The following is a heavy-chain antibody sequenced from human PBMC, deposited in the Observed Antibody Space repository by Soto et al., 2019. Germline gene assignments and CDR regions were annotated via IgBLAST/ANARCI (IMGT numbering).Heavy chain of an antibody. CDR1: GFTFSSYG. D-gene: IGHD1-26*01. CDR2: IWYDGSNK. CDR3: ARASGSYYAHYFDY. Sequence: GGSLRLSCAATGFTFSSYGMHWVRQAPGKGLEWVAVIWYDGSNKYYANSVKGRFTISRKNSKNTLYLQMNSLRAEDTAVYYCARASGSYYAHYFDYWGQGTLVTVSS. J-gene: IGHJ4*02. V-gene: IGHV3-33*01.